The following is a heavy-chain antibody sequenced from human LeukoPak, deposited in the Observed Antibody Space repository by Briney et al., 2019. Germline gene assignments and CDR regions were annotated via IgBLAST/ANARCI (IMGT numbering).Heavy chain of an antibody. V-gene: IGHV3-21*01. CDR3: ARDSTYYYDSSGYPPDY. D-gene: IGHD3-22*01. CDR1: GFTFSSYN. CDR2: ISSSSSYI. Sequence: PGGSLRLSCAASGFTFSSYNMNWVRQAPGRGLEWVSSISSSSSYIYYADSVKGRFTISRDNAKNSLYLQMNSLRAEDTAVYYCARDSTYYYDSSGYPPDYWGQGTLVTASS. J-gene: IGHJ4*02.